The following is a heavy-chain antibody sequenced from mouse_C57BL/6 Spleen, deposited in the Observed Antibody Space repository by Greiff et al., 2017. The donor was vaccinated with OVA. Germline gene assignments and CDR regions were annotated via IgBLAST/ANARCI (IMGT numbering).Heavy chain of an antibody. V-gene: IGHV2-9-1*01. J-gene: IGHJ4*01. Sequence: VKLVESGPGLVAPSQSLSITCTVSGFSLTSYAISWVRQPPGKGLEWLGVIWTGGGTNYNSALKSRRSISKNNSKSQVFLKMNSLQTDDTARYYCARNGGDYDDYAMDYWGQGTTVTVSS. CDR1: GFSLTSYA. D-gene: IGHD2-4*01. CDR3: ARNGGDYDDYAMDY. CDR2: IWTGGGT.